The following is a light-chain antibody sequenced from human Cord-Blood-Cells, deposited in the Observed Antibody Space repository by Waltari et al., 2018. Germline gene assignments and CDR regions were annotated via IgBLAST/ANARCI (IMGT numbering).Light chain of an antibody. Sequence: DIQMTQSPSSLSASVGARVTITCRASQSISSYLNWYPQTPVNAPKLLIYAASSLQSWVPSRFNLSQSGTDFPLPITTPQPHNHATSYRPQRHTTPHTFGGAT. CDR2: AAS. J-gene: IGKJ4*01. CDR3: PQRHTTPHT. CDR1: QSISSY. V-gene: IGKV1-39*01.